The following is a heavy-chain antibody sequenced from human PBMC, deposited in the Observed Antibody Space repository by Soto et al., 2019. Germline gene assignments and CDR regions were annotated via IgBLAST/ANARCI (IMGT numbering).Heavy chain of an antibody. CDR2: ISGSGGST. D-gene: IGHD6-13*01. V-gene: IGHV3-23*01. Sequence: AGGSLRLSCAASGFTFSSYAMSWVRQAPGKGLEWVSAISGSGGSTYYADSAKGRFTISRDNSKNTLYLQMNSLRAEDTAVYYCAKNYHSSSWYQPSFYYYYGMDVWGQGTTVTVSS. CDR3: AKNYHSSSWYQPSFYYYYGMDV. J-gene: IGHJ6*02. CDR1: GFTFSSYA.